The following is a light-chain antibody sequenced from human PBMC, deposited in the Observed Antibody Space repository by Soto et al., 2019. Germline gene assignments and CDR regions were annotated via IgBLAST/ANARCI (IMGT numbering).Light chain of an antibody. CDR3: QQYYGLPPLT. CDR1: QNITNN. CDR2: HAS. V-gene: IGKV1-33*01. J-gene: IGKJ5*01. Sequence: DIQMTQSPSSLSASIGDRFTITFHASQNITNNLSWYQQKPGKAPNLLIYHASKLAKGVTSRFSGSGSGTDFSFIITSLQREDLATYYCQQYYGLPPLTFGQGTRLEI.